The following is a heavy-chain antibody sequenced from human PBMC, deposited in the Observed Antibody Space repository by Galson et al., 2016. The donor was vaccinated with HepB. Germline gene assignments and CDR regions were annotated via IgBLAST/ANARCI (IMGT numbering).Heavy chain of an antibody. CDR1: GFTFSRYD. Sequence: SLRLSCAASGFTFSRYDIYWVRQAPGKGLEWVAVIWFDENTQYYADSVKGRFTISRDNSKNTVFLEMTSLRAEDTAVYFCARGGFWAQQRRLLPLEYWGQGTLVTVSS. CDR2: IWFDENTQ. D-gene: IGHD2-15*01. V-gene: IGHV3-33*07. CDR3: ARGGFWAQQRRLLPLEY. J-gene: IGHJ4*02.